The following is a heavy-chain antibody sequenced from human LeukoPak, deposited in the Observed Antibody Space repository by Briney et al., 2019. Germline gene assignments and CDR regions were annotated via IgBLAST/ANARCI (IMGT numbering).Heavy chain of an antibody. Sequence: GRSLRLSCAASSGLMFSSHGMHLVRQAPGKGLEWVSYISSDSRTIYYADSVKGRFTISRDNAKNSLYLQMKSLRDEDTAVYYCARYGSGTSYITNYFDYWGQGTLVTVSS. CDR2: ISSDSRTI. CDR3: ARYGSGTSYITNYFDY. D-gene: IGHD3-10*01. J-gene: IGHJ4*02. CDR1: GLMFSSHG. V-gene: IGHV3-48*02.